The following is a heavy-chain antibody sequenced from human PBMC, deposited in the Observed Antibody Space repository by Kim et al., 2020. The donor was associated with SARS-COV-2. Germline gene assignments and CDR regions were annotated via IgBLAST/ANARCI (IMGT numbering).Heavy chain of an antibody. J-gene: IGHJ4*02. V-gene: IGHV3-23*01. D-gene: IGHD2-2*01. CDR3: ARTRSCSGTSCYVDF. Sequence: SGRGRFTISRDTSKNTLFLQMSSLTADDTAVYYCARTRSCSGTSCYVDFWGQGTLVTVSS.